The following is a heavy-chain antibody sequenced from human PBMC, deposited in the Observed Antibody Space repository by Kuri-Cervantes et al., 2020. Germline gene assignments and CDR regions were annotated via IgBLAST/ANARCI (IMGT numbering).Heavy chain of an antibody. CDR1: GFTFSDYY. CDR2: ISSSGSTI. V-gene: IGHV3-11*01. CDR3: SKSIRGVRGVIIGWFDP. D-gene: IGHD3-10*01. J-gene: IGHJ5*02. Sequence: GGSLRLFCAASGFTFSDYYMSWIRQAPGKGLEWVSYISSSGSTIYYADSVKGRFTTSRDNAKNSLYLQMNSLRAEDTAVYYCSKSIRGVRGVIIGWFDPWGQGTLVTVSS.